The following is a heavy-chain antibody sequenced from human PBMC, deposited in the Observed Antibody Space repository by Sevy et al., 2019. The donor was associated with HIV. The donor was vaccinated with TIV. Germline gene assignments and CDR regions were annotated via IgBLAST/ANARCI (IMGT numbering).Heavy chain of an antibody. V-gene: IGHV4-34*01. CDR1: GGSFSGYY. D-gene: IGHD3-10*01. J-gene: IGHJ6*02. CDR2: INHSGST. CDR3: ARTGGSGSYYNVAHYYYGMDV. Sequence: SETLSLTCAVYGGSFSGYYWSWIRQPPGKGLEWIGEINHSGSTNYNPSLKSRVTISVDTSKNQFSLKLSSVTAADTAVYYCARTGGSGSYYNVAHYYYGMDVWGQRTPVTVSS.